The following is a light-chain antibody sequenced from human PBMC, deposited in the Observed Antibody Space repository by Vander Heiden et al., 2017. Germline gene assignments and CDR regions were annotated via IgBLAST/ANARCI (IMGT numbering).Light chain of an antibody. J-gene: IGKJ2*01. CDR2: DAS. CDR3: QQYDNLPPPYT. Sequence: MTQSPSSLSASVGDRVTITCQASQDISNYLNWYQQKPGKAPKLLIYDASNLETGVPSRFSGSGSGTDFTFTISSLQPEDIATYYCQQYDNLPPPYTFGQGTKLEIK. CDR1: QDISNY. V-gene: IGKV1-33*01.